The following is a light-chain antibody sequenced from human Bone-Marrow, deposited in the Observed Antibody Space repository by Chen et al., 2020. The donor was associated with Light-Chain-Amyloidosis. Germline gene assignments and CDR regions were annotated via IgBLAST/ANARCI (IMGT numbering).Light chain of an antibody. CDR1: TSTIGGSF. Sequence: QSVLNQPPSASGTPGQRVTNSCSGSTSTIGGSFIYLYRHLPGTAPKLLISRDTHRPSGVPDRFSGSQSGTSASLTSSGLRSEDEAVYYCGTWDFSGSGQGVFGGGTKLTV. J-gene: IGLJ3*02. V-gene: IGLV1-47*02. CDR2: RDT. CDR3: GTWDFSGSGQGV.